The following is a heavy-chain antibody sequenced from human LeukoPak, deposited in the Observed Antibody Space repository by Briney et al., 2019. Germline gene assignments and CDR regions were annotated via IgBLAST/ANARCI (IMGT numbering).Heavy chain of an antibody. CDR2: IYPGDSDT. CDR1: GYSFTSFW. CDR3: SRQGGTDAFDI. D-gene: IGHD3-16*01. Sequence: GESLKISCKGSGYSFTSFWIGCVRQMPRKGLEWMGIIYPGDSDTRYSPSFQGQVTISADKSITTAYLQWSSLKASDTAMYYCSRQGGTDAFDIWGQGTMVTVSS. V-gene: IGHV5-51*01. J-gene: IGHJ3*02.